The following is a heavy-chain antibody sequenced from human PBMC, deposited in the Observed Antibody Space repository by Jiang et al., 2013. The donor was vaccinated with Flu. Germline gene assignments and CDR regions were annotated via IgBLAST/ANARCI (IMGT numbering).Heavy chain of an antibody. Sequence: QLVESGAEVKKPGSSVKVSCKASGGTFASYAINWVRQAPGQGLEWMGGIIPIFGATKDAQKFQGRVMITADESTDTAYMELSGLTSDDSAVYYCARGDYGGNGHFYYYYGMDVWGQGTSVTVSS. J-gene: IGHJ6*02. D-gene: IGHD4-23*01. CDR2: IIPIFGAT. V-gene: IGHV1-69*01. CDR3: ARGDYGGNGHFYYYYGMDV. CDR1: GGTFASYA.